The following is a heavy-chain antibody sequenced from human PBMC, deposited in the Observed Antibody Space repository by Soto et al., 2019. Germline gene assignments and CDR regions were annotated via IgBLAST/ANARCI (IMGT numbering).Heavy chain of an antibody. Sequence: SETLSLTCGVSGASITTSSYFWAWIRQPPGKPLEWIGSLSFSGSTYYNPSLKSRVAISVDTSKNEFSLNLSSVAAADTAVYFCARSTLFNDNYFDSWGLGTLVTVSS. CDR1: GASITTSSYF. V-gene: IGHV4-39*01. CDR3: ARSTLFNDNYFDS. J-gene: IGHJ4*02. CDR2: LSFSGST.